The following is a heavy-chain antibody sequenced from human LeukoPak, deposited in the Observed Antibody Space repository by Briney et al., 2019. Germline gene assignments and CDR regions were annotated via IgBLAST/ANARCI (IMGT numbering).Heavy chain of an antibody. Sequence: ASVKVSCKASGYTFTSYGISWVRQAPGQGLEWMGWINAGNGNTKYSHKFQGRVTITRDTSASTAYMELSSLRSEDTAVYYCARVRGFGELFFDCWGQGTLVTVSS. D-gene: IGHD3-10*01. CDR2: INAGNGNT. CDR1: GYTFTSYG. J-gene: IGHJ4*02. CDR3: ARVRGFGELFFDC. V-gene: IGHV1-3*01.